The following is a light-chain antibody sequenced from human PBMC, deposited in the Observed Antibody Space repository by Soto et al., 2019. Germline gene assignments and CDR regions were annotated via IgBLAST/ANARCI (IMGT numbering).Light chain of an antibody. J-gene: IGLJ2*01. CDR1: SSDVGSYNY. V-gene: IGLV2-14*01. CDR2: DVS. CDR3: NSYTSSSTLI. Sequence: QSALTQPASVSGSPGQSITISCTGTSSDVGSYNYVSWYQQHPGKAPKLTIFDVSHRPSGVSNRFSGSKSGNTASLTISGLQAEDEADYYCNSYTSSSTLIFGGGTKVTVL.